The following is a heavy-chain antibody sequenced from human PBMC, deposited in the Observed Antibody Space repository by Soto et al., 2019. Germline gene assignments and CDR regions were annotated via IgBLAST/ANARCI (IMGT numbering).Heavy chain of an antibody. V-gene: IGHV3-11*01. CDR2: ISSSGSTI. J-gene: IGHJ5*02. CDR3: ARAYDIVVVPAAFFDP. CDR1: GFTFSDYY. D-gene: IGHD2-2*01. Sequence: QVQLVESGGGLVKPGGSLRLSCAASGFTFSDYYMSWIRQAPGKGLEWVSYISSSGSTIYYADSVEGRFTISRDNAKNSLYLQMNSLRAEDTAVYYCARAYDIVVVPAAFFDPWGQGTLVTVSS.